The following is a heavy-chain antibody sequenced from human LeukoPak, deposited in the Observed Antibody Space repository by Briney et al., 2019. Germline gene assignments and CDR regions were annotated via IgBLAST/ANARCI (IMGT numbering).Heavy chain of an antibody. Sequence: SETLSLTCTVSGGSISGSSYYWGWIRQPSGKGLEWIGSIYYSGSTYYNPSLKSRVTISVDTSKNQFSLKLSSVTAADTAVYYCARWDSGSYYLYFDYWGQGTLVTVSS. D-gene: IGHD1-26*01. CDR3: ARWDSGSYYLYFDY. J-gene: IGHJ4*02. CDR2: IYYSGST. V-gene: IGHV4-39*01. CDR1: GGSISGSSYY.